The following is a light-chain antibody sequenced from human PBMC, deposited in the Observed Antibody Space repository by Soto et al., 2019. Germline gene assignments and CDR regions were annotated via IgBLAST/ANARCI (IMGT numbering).Light chain of an antibody. CDR1: QDISNY. CDR2: DAS. V-gene: IGKV1-33*01. J-gene: IGKJ2*02. Sequence: DIQMTQSPSSLSASVGDRVTITCQASQDISNYLNWYQQKPGKAPKLLIYDASNLETGVPSRFSGSGYGTDFTVTISSLQPEDIATYYCQQYDNLPPSCTFGQGTKLEIK. CDR3: QQYDNLPPSCT.